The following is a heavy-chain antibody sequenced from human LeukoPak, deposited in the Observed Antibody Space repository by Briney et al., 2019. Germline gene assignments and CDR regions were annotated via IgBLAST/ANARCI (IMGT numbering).Heavy chain of an antibody. CDR2: TSGSGGST. V-gene: IGHV3-23*01. CDR1: GFTFSSYA. Sequence: PGGSLRLSCAASGFTFSSYAMSWVRQTPGMGLEWVSATSGSGGSTYYADSVKGRFTISRDNPKNTLYLQMNSLRAEDTAVYYCAKAGPYYDILTGYYYFDYWGQGTLVTFSS. D-gene: IGHD3-9*01. J-gene: IGHJ4*02. CDR3: AKAGPYYDILTGYYYFDY.